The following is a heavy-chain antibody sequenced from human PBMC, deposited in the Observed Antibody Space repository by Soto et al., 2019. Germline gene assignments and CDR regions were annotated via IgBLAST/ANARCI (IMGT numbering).Heavy chain of an antibody. J-gene: IGHJ6*02. CDR3: ARHGITGTTFYYGMDV. V-gene: IGHV5-51*01. Sequence: GEALKISCKGSGYSFTSYWIGWVRQMPGKSLEWMGIIYPGDSDTRYSPSFQGQVTISADKSISTAYLQWSSLKASDTAMYYCARHGITGTTFYYGMDVWGQGTTVTVSS. CDR1: GYSFTSYW. CDR2: IYPGDSDT. D-gene: IGHD1-7*01.